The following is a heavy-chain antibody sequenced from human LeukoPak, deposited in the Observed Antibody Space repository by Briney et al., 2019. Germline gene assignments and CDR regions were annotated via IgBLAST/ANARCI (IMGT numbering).Heavy chain of an antibody. D-gene: IGHD1-26*01. V-gene: IGHV3-48*04. CDR2: ISSSGSTI. J-gene: IGHJ4*02. CDR3: AADVMGARDN. CDR1: GFTFSTYG. Sequence: GGSLRLSCAASGFTFSTYGMHWVRQAPGKGLEWVSYISSSGSTIYYADSVKGRFTISRDNAKNSLYLQMNSLRADDTAVYYCAADVMGARDNWGQGTLVTVSS.